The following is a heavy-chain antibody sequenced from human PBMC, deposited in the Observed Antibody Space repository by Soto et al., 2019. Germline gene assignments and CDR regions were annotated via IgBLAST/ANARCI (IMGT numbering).Heavy chain of an antibody. D-gene: IGHD1-1*01. V-gene: IGHV3-48*02. J-gene: IGHJ5*02. Sequence: GGSLRLSCAASGFTFSRYSINWVRQAPWKGLEWISYITSSSSTIYYADSVKGRFTISRDNAKNSLYLQMNSLRDEDTAMYYCATANGMEGSFDPCGQGTLVTVSS. CDR1: GFTFSRYS. CDR3: ATANGMEGSFDP. CDR2: ITSSSSTI.